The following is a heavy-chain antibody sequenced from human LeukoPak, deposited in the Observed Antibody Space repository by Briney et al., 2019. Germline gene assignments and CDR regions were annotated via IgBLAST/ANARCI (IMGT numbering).Heavy chain of an antibody. CDR3: ARGPRFGELLWHWFDP. J-gene: IGHJ5*02. V-gene: IGHV4-38-2*02. Sequence: KPSETLSLTCTVSGYSISSGYYWGWIRQPPGKGLEWIGSIYHSGSTYYNPPLKSRVTISEDTSKNQFSLKLRSVTAADTAVYYYARGPRFGELLWHWFDPWGQGTLVTVSS. D-gene: IGHD3-10*01. CDR1: GYSISSGYY. CDR2: IYHSGST.